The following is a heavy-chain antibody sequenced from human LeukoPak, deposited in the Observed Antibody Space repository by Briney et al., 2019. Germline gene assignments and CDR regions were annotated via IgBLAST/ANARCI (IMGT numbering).Heavy chain of an antibody. V-gene: IGHV1-69*05. CDR1: GGTFISYA. D-gene: IGHD6-19*01. J-gene: IGHJ6*02. CDR3: ARGYSSGWYYYYYGMDV. CDR2: IIPIFGTA. Sequence: ASVKVSCKASGGTFISYAISWVRQAPGQGLEWMGGIIPIFGTANYAQKFQGRVTITRDTSASTAYMELSSLRSEDTAVYYCARGYSSGWYYYYYGMDVWGQGTTVTVSS.